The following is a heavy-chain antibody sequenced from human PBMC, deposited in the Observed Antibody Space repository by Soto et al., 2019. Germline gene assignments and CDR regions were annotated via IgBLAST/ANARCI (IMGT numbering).Heavy chain of an antibody. D-gene: IGHD2-21*02. V-gene: IGHV3-30*18. CDR3: AKDQIFCGGDCYSDWAYFDY. Sequence: GGSLRLSCAASGFTFSSYGMHWVRQAPGKGLEWVAVISYDGSNKYYADSVKGRFTISRDNSKNTLYLQMNSLRAEDTAVYYCAKDQIFCGGDCYSDWAYFDYWGQGTLVTVSS. CDR1: GFTFSSYG. J-gene: IGHJ4*02. CDR2: ISYDGSNK.